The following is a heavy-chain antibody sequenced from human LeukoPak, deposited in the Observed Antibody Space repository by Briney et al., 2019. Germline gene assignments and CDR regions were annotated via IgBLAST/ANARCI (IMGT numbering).Heavy chain of an antibody. Sequence: SETLSLTCAVYGGSFSGYYWSWIRQPPGKGLEWIGEINHSGSTNYNPSLKSRVTISVDTPKNQFSLKLSSVTAADTAVYYCARVGGGDYVFDYWGQGTLVTVSS. V-gene: IGHV4-34*01. J-gene: IGHJ4*02. CDR2: INHSGST. CDR3: ARVGGGDYVFDY. D-gene: IGHD4-17*01. CDR1: GGSFSGYY.